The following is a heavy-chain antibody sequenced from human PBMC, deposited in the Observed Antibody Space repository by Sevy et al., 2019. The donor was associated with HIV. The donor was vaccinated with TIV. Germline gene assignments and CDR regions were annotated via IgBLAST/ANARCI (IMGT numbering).Heavy chain of an antibody. CDR1: GGSISGYY. J-gene: IGHJ4*02. CDR2: ISYSGST. CDR3: ARSRLITGTFDY. D-gene: IGHD1-20*01. V-gene: IGHV4-59*01. Sequence: AESLSLTCTVSGGSISGYYWSWIRQPPGKGLEWIGYISYSGSTNYNPSLKSRVTISVDTSKNEFSLKLRSVTAADTAVYYCARSRLITGTFDYWGQGTLVLVSS.